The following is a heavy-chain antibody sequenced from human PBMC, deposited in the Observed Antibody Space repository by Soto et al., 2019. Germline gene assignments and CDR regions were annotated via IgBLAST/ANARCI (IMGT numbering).Heavy chain of an antibody. J-gene: IGHJ4*02. CDR3: AKVRRSSGWYTPSFDY. CDR2: ISGSGGST. Sequence: GGSLRLSCAASGFTFSSYAMSWVRQAPGKGLEWVSAISGSGGSTYYADSVKGRFTISRDNSKNTLYLQMNSLRAEDTAVYYCAKVRRSSGWYTPSFDYWGQGTLVTVSS. V-gene: IGHV3-23*01. CDR1: GFTFSSYA. D-gene: IGHD6-19*01.